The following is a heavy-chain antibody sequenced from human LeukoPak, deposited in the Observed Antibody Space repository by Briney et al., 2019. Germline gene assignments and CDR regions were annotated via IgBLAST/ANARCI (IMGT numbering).Heavy chain of an antibody. J-gene: IGHJ4*02. V-gene: IGHV3-23*01. Sequence: GGSLRLSCAASGFTFSNCAMTWVRQAPGKGLEWVASISGSGASTYYADSVKGGFTISRDNSKNTVNLQLNSLRAEDTAVYFCAKDQSRVGGSDPFDAWGQGTLVIVSS. D-gene: IGHD1-26*01. CDR2: ISGSGAST. CDR3: AKDQSRVGGSDPFDA. CDR1: GFTFSNCA.